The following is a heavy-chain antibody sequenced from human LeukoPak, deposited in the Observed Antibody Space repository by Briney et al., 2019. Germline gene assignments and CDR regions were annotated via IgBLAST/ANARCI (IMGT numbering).Heavy chain of an antibody. D-gene: IGHD5-12*01. CDR2: ISYDGSNK. J-gene: IGHJ4*02. V-gene: IGHV3-30-3*01. Sequence: PGGSLRLSCAASGFTFSNYAMHWVRQAPGKGLEWVAVISYDGSNKYDADSVKGRFTISRDNSKNTLYLQMNSLRAEDTAVYYCARDRGYSGYDGLDYWGQGTLATVSS. CDR3: ARDRGYSGYDGLDY. CDR1: GFTFSNYA.